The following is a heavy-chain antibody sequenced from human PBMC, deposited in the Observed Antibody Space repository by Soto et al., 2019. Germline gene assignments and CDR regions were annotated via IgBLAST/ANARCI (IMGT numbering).Heavy chain of an antibody. V-gene: IGHV3-9*01. CDR3: AKVANWNYYDY. D-gene: IGHD1-1*01. CDR2: ISWNSGSI. CDR1: GFTFDDYA. Sequence: GGSLRLSCAASGFTFDDYAMHWVRQALGKGLEWVSGISWNSGSIGYADSVKGRFTISRDNAKNSLYLQMNSLRAEDTALYYGAKVANWNYYDYWGQGTLVTVSS. J-gene: IGHJ4*02.